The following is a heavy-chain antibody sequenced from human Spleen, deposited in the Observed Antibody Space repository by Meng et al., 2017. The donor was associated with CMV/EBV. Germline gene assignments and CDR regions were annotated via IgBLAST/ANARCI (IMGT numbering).Heavy chain of an antibody. Sequence: ASVKVSCKASGYTFTGYYMHWVRQAPGQGLEWMGWINPNSGGTNYAQKFQGRVTMTRDTSISTAYMELSRLRSDDTAVYYCARDRGCSSTSCYISPYPNWFDPWGQGTLVTVSS. J-gene: IGHJ5*02. CDR1: GYTFTGYY. V-gene: IGHV1-2*02. D-gene: IGHD2-2*02. CDR2: INPNSGGT. CDR3: ARDRGCSSTSCYISPYPNWFDP.